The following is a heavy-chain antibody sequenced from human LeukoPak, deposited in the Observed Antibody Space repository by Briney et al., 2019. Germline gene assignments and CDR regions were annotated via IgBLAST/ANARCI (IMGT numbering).Heavy chain of an antibody. J-gene: IGHJ3*02. V-gene: IGHV1-46*01. Sequence: ASVKVSCKASGYTFTNYHTHWVRQAPGQGLEWMGMINPSGGNTRYEQKFQGRVTMTRDTFTSTVYMELSSLRSEDTAVYYCARLYYGGNGDDAFDIWGQGTMVTVSS. CDR1: GYTFTNYH. CDR3: ARLYYGGNGDDAFDI. D-gene: IGHD4-23*01. CDR2: INPSGGNT.